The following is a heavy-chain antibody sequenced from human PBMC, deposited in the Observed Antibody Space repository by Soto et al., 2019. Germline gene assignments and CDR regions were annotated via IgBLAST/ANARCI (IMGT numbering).Heavy chain of an antibody. V-gene: IGHV3-23*01. CDR3: AKKGPYCSGGSCFDYYYYYYMDV. CDR1: GFTFSSYA. CDR2: ISGSGGST. J-gene: IGHJ6*03. D-gene: IGHD2-15*01. Sequence: PGGSLRLSCAASGFTFSSYAMSWVRQAPGKGLEWVSAISGSGGSTYYADSVKGRFTISRDNSKNTLYLQMNSLRAEDTAVYYCAKKGPYCSGGSCFDYYYYYYMDVWGKGTTVTVSS.